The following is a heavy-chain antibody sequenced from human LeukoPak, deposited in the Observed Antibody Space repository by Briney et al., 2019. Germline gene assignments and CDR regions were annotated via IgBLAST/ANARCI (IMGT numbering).Heavy chain of an antibody. J-gene: IGHJ4*02. CDR2: VNHSGYT. D-gene: IGHD4-17*01. CDR1: GTSFSSYY. Sequence: SETLSLTCAVSGTSFSSYYWSWIRQPPGKGLEWIGEVNHSGYTNDNPSLKSLVTISVDTSKNQFSLRLRSVTAADTAVYFCARMTTGHDFWGQGTLVTVSP. CDR3: ARMTTGHDF. V-gene: IGHV4-34*01.